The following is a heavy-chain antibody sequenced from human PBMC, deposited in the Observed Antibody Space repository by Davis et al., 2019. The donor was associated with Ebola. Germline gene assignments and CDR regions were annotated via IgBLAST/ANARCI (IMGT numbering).Heavy chain of an antibody. J-gene: IGHJ5*01. D-gene: IGHD6-19*01. CDR3: AKRANVIGVPNTWFDF. CDR1: GFVFSSYV. Sequence: GESLKISCAASGFVFSSYVMSWVRRAPGKGLEWVSTLGLSGDTYYADSVKGRFTISRDNSMNTLHLQMNSLRVEDTAIYYCAKRANVIGVPNTWFDFWGQGILVTVSS. CDR2: LGLSGDT. V-gene: IGHV3-23*01.